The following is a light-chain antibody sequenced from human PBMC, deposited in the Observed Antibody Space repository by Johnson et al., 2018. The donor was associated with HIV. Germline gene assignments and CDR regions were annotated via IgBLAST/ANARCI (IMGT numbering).Light chain of an antibody. V-gene: IGLV1-51*01. CDR3: GTWDSSLSAFYV. CDR2: DNN. J-gene: IGLJ1*01. Sequence: QSVLTQPPSVSAAPGQKVTISCSGSSSNIGNNYVYWYQQVPGTAPKLLIYDNNKRPSGIPDRFSGSKSGTSATLGITGLQTGDEADYYCGTWDSSLSAFYVFGTGTKVTVL. CDR1: SSNIGNNY.